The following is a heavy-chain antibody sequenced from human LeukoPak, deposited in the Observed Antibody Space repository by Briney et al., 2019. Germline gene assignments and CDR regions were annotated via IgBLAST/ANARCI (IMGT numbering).Heavy chain of an antibody. CDR2: ISSSSGYI. CDR1: GFTFSYYS. Sequence: GGSLRLSCAASGFTFSYYSMNWVRQAPGKGLEWVSSISSSSGYIYYADSVKGRFTISRDNAKNSLYLQMNSLRAEDTGLYYCAKMSGSLDYWGQGTLVTVSS. V-gene: IGHV3-21*01. CDR3: AKMSGSLDY. D-gene: IGHD1-26*01. J-gene: IGHJ4*02.